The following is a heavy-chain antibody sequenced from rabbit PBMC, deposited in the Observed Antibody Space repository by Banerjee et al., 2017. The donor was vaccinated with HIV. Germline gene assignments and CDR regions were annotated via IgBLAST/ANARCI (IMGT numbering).Heavy chain of an antibody. V-gene: IGHV1S45*01. D-gene: IGHD1-1*01. CDR3: ARDLAAVIGWNFDL. CDR1: GFSFSSSYW. J-gene: IGHJ4*01. Sequence: QEQLEESGGGLVKPEGSLTLTCTASGFSFSSSYWICWVRQAPGKGLEWIACIYTGSGSALYVSWAKGPSTISKTSSTTVTLQMTSLTAADTATYFCARDLAAVIGWNFDLWGPGTLVTVS. CDR2: IYTGSGSA.